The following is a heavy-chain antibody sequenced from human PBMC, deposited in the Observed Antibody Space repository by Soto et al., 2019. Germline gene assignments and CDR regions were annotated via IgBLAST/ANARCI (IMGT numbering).Heavy chain of an antibody. CDR2: IIPIFGTA. CDR3: ARDGKATVTTAHYYGMDV. Sequence: GASVKVSCKASGGTFSSYAISWVGQAPGQGLEWMGGIIPIFGTANYAQKFQGRVTITADESTSTAYMELSSLRSEDTAVYYCARDGKATVTTAHYYGMDVWGQGTTVTVSS. D-gene: IGHD4-17*01. J-gene: IGHJ6*02. CDR1: GGTFSSYA. V-gene: IGHV1-69*13.